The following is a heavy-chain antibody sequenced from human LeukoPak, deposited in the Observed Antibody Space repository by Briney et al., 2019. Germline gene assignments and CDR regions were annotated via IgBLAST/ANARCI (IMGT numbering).Heavy chain of an antibody. Sequence: GGSLRLSCEASGFTFSSYSMNWVRQAPGKGLEWVSSISASSSYIYYADSVKGRFTISRDNAKNSLYLQMNSLRAEDTAVYYCARVAYCTGGICHSTPYYFDYWGQGTLVTVSS. D-gene: IGHD2-15*01. J-gene: IGHJ4*02. CDR2: ISASSSYI. CDR1: GFTFSSYS. CDR3: ARVAYCTGGICHSTPYYFDY. V-gene: IGHV3-21*01.